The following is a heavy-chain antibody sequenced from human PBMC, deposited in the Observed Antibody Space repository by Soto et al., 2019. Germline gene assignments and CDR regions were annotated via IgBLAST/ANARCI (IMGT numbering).Heavy chain of an antibody. J-gene: IGHJ4*02. CDR1: GYRFTNYY. Sequence: QVQLVQSGAEVKKPGASVRVSCKASGYRFTNYYIHWVRQAPGQGLEWMGRMNLDTGGTTYAQKSQGRVTMTRDTSISTAYMEVTNLKSDHTAIYYCARDGNFALRGYRFAFDLWGQGTLVTVSS. V-gene: IGHV1-2*06. CDR3: ARDGNFALRGYRFAFDL. CDR2: MNLDTGGT. D-gene: IGHD5-12*01.